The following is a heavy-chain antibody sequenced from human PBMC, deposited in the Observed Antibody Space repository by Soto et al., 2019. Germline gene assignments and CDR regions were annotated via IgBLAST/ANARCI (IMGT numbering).Heavy chain of an antibody. V-gene: IGHV3-30-3*01. CDR1: GFTFSSYA. J-gene: IGHJ4*02. D-gene: IGHD4-17*01. CDR2: ISYDGSNK. CDR3: AREGGDYGSF. Sequence: PGGSLRLSCAASGFTFSSYAMHWVRQAPGKGLEWVAVISYDGSNKYYADSVKGRFTISRDNSKNTLYLRMNSLRAEDTAVYYCAREGGDYGSFWGQGTLVTVSS.